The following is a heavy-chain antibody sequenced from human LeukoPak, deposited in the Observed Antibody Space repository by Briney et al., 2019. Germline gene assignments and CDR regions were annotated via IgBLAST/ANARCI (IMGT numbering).Heavy chain of an antibody. CDR2: ISGSGGST. J-gene: IGHJ4*02. V-gene: IGHV3-23*01. Sequence: GGSLRLSCAASGFTFSSYAMSWVRQAPGKGLEWVSGISGSGGSTYYADSVKGRFTISRDNSKNTLYLQMNSLRAEDTAVYSCVKREPLWELRRFDYWGQGTLVTVSS. CDR1: GFTFSSYA. CDR3: VKREPLWELRRFDY. D-gene: IGHD1-26*01.